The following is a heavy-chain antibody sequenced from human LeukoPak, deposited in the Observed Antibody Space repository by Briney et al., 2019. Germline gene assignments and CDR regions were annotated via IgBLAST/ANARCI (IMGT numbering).Heavy chain of an antibody. J-gene: IGHJ4*02. CDR2: TYYGGNT. D-gene: IGHD2-15*01. CDR3: ARHAVGSGYSSVSNLDY. CDR1: GASISSGTYY. Sequence: SETLSLTCSVSGASISSGTYYWAWHRPPQGKGLEWIGSTYYGGNTHSSPSLRGLITISDDTSEYQLSVRLTSVTAADTAVYYCARHAVGSGYSSVSNLDYWGQGTVVSVSS. V-gene: IGHV4-39*01.